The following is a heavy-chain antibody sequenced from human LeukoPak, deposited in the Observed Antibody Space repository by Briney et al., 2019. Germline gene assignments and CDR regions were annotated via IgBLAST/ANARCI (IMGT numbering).Heavy chain of an antibody. Sequence: GGYLRLSCATSGFTFIHDGMHSARQAPGKGLEWVAVIWSDGTNRYYGDPVTGRFTISRDNFQRTVYLQMDSLRAEDTAVYYRANPPYSFAYSSAWYSPIVGATHFDYWGQGTLVTVSS. D-gene: IGHD6-19*01. V-gene: IGHV3-33*06. CDR1: GFTFIHDG. CDR3: ANPPYSFAYSSAWYSPIVGATHFDY. J-gene: IGHJ4*02. CDR2: IWSDGTNR.